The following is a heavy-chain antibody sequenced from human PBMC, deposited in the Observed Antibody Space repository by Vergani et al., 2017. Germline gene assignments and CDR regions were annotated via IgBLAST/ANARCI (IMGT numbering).Heavy chain of an antibody. Sequence: QVQLVESGGGVVQPGRSLRLSCAASGFTFSSYGLHWVRQAPGKGFEWVAVMWYDGSNKYYADSVKGRFTISRDSSKNTLYLQMNGLRAEDTAVYYCARAAGPTGNYYYMDVWGKGTTVTVSS. J-gene: IGHJ6*03. CDR3: ARAAGPTGNYYYMDV. V-gene: IGHV3-33*01. CDR2: MWYDGSNK. D-gene: IGHD1-14*01. CDR1: GFTFSSYG.